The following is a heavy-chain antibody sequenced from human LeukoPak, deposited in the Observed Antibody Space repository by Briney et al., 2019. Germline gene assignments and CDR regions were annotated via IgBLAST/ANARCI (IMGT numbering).Heavy chain of an antibody. V-gene: IGHV1-24*01. J-gene: IGHJ4*02. CDR2: FDPEDGET. CDR1: GYTVTELS. Sequence: GASGKVSGKVSGYTVTELSMHWVRQAPGKGLEWMGGFDPEDGETIYAKKFQGRVTMTEDTSTDTAYMELSSLRSEDTAVYYCATGVIPEIDYWGQGTLVTVSS. CDR3: ATGVIPEIDY. D-gene: IGHD3-16*02.